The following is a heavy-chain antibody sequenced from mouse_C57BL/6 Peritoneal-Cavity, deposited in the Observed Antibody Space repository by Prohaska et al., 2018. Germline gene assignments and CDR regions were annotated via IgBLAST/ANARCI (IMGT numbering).Heavy chain of an antibody. D-gene: IGHD4-1*01. CDR1: GIDFSRYW. CDR2: INPDSSTI. Sequence: LVQPGGSLKLSCAASGIDFSRYWMSWVRRAPGKGLEWIEEINPDSSTINYAPSLKYKFIISRDNAKNTLYLQMSKVRSEDTGRYYCASSLGYYAMDYWGQGTSVTVAS. V-gene: IGHV4-1*01. CDR3: ASSLGYYAMDY. J-gene: IGHJ4*01.